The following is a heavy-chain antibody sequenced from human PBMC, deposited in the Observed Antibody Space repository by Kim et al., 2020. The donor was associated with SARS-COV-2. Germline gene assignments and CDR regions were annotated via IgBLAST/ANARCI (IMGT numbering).Heavy chain of an antibody. CDR1: GGSFSGYY. Sequence: SETLSLTCAVYGGSFSGYYWSWIRQPPGKGLEWIGEINHSGSTNYNPSLKSRVTISVDTSKNQFSLKLNSMTAADTAVYYCARGPFPQAQQLATHAKEDAMDVWGQGTTVTVSS. J-gene: IGHJ6*02. CDR3: ARGPFPQAQQLATHAKEDAMDV. CDR2: INHSGST. V-gene: IGHV4-34*01. D-gene: IGHD6-13*01.